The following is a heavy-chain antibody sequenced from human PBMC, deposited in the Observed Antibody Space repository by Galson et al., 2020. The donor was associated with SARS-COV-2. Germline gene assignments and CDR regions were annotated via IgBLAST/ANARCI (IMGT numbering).Heavy chain of an antibody. D-gene: IGHD1-20*01. CDR2: IYYSGST. V-gene: IGHV4-59*01. CDR1: GGSISSYY. CDR3: ARDNSGTYGKFDP. J-gene: IGHJ5*02. Sequence: SETLSLTCTVSGGSISSYYWSWIRQPPGKGLEWIGYIYYSGSTYYNPSLKSRVTISLDMSKNQFSLKLSSVTAADTAVYYCARDNSGTYGKFDPWGQGTLVTVSS.